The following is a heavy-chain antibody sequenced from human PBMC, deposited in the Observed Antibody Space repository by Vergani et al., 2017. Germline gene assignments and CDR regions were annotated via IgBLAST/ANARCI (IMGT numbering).Heavy chain of an antibody. V-gene: IGHV3-66*02. CDR2: IYSGGST. CDR1: GFTVSSNY. J-gene: IGHJ5*02. D-gene: IGHD3-10*01. Sequence: EVQLVESGGGLVQPGGSLRLSCAASGFTVSSNYMSRVRQAPGKGLEWVSVIYSGGSTYYADSVKGRFTNSRDNSKNTLYLQMNSLRAEDTAVYYCARDPGGSGSYVDPWGQGTLVTVSS. CDR3: ARDPGGSGSYVDP.